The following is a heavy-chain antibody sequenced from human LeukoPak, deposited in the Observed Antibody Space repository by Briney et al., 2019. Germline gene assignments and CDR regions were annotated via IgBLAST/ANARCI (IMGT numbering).Heavy chain of an antibody. Sequence: SETLSPTCSVSGVSISSYYWSWIRQPPGKGLEWIGNIYYGGSSYYNPSLQSRVTISLDTSKNQFSLKLRSVTAADTAVYYCAREVWYDILTGYYFDYWGQGTLVTVSS. V-gene: IGHV4-59*12. J-gene: IGHJ4*02. CDR1: GVSISSYY. D-gene: IGHD3-9*01. CDR3: AREVWYDILTGYYFDY. CDR2: IYYGGSS.